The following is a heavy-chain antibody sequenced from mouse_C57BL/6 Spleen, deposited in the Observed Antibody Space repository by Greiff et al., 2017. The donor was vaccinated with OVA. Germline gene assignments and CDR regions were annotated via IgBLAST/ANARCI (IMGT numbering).Heavy chain of an antibody. J-gene: IGHJ4*01. CDR1: GYAFSSSW. CDR2: IYPGDGDT. V-gene: IGHV1-82*01. D-gene: IGHD2-14*01. CDR3: ARAYYSNDNYYAMDY. Sequence: VQLQQSGPELVKPGASVKISCKASGYAFSSSWMNWVKQRPGKGLEWIGRIYPGDGDTNYNGKFKGKATLTADNSSSTAYMQLRRLTSEDDEVYFYARAYYSNDNYYAMDYWGQGTSVTVSS.